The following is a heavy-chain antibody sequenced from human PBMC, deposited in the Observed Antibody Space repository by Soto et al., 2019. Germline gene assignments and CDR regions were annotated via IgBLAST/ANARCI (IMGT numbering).Heavy chain of an antibody. CDR2: IRSKAYGGTT. J-gene: IGHJ6*02. Sequence: RLSCTASGFTVGDYAMSWFRQVPGKGLEWVGFIRSKAYGGTTEYAASVKGRFTISRDDSKSIAYLQMNSLKTEDTAVYYCTRDKRYCSSTSCYRKYYYYGMDVCRQGTTVTVSS. V-gene: IGHV3-49*03. CDR1: GFTVGDYA. CDR3: TRDKRYCSSTSCYRKYYYYGMDV. D-gene: IGHD2-2*02.